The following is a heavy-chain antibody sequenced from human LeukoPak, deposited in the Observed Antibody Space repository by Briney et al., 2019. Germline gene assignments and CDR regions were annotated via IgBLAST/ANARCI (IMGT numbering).Heavy chain of an antibody. Sequence: GGSLRLSCAASGFTFSSYAMHWVRQAPGKGLEYVSAISSNGGSTYYANSVKGRFTISRDNSKNTLCLQMGSLRAEDMAVYYCARHGWDYWGQGTLVTVSS. CDR2: ISSNGGST. J-gene: IGHJ4*02. D-gene: IGHD6-19*01. CDR3: ARHGWDY. CDR1: GFTFSSYA. V-gene: IGHV3-64*01.